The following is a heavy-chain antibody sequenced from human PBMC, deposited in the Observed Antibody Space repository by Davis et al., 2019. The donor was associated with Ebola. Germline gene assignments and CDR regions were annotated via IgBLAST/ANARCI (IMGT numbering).Heavy chain of an antibody. D-gene: IGHD2-15*01. CDR2: INHSGST. V-gene: IGHV4-34*01. J-gene: IGHJ5*02. CDR3: ARENPSHCSGGSCYSGWFDP. Sequence: MPSETLSLTCAVYGGSFSGYYWSWIRQPPGKGLEWIGEINHSGSTNYNPSLKSRVTISVDTSKNQFSLKLSSVTAADTAVYYCARENPSHCSGGSCYSGWFDPWDQGTLVTVSS. CDR1: GGSFSGYY.